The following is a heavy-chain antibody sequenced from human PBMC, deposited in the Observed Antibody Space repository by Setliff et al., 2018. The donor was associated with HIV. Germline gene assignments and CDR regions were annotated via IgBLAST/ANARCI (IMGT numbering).Heavy chain of an antibody. D-gene: IGHD3-10*01. Sequence: ASVKVSCKASGYTFTSYYIHWVRQAPGQGLEWMGIINPSGGGTTYAQTFQDRVTMSRDTSTSTVYMELSSLRSEDTAVYYCARDRAFRYYYGSGSSPGDYYGMDVWGQGTTVTVSS. J-gene: IGHJ6*02. CDR3: ARDRAFRYYYGSGSSPGDYYGMDV. CDR1: GYTFTSYY. CDR2: INPSGGGT. V-gene: IGHV1-46*01.